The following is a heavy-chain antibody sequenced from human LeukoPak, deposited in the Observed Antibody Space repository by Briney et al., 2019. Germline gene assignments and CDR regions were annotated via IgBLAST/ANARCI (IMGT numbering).Heavy chain of an antibody. Sequence: PGGSLRLSCAASGFTVSSNYMSWVRQAPGKGLEWVSVIYSGGSTYYADSVKGRFTISRDNSKNTLYLQMNSLRAEDTAVYYCARDKEGYSSGWDTWGQGTLVTVSS. CDR1: GFTVSSNY. CDR3: ARDKEGYSSGWDT. CDR2: IYSGGST. D-gene: IGHD6-19*01. V-gene: IGHV3-53*01. J-gene: IGHJ4*02.